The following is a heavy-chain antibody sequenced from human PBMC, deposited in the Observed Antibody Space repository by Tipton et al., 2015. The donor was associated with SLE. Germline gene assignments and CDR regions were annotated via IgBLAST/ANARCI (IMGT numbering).Heavy chain of an antibody. J-gene: IGHJ4*02. CDR3: ARHDYDSNGYYQHYFDY. CDR2: IFHSGDV. D-gene: IGHD3-22*01. Sequence: TLSLTCSVSGSSISSYHWGWIRQPPGKGLEWMGSIFHSGDVYYNPSVKSRVTISIETSKNQFTLKLTSMTAADTAVYYCARHDYDSNGYYQHYFDYWGQGTLVTVSS. V-gene: IGHV4-38-2*01. CDR1: GSSISSYH.